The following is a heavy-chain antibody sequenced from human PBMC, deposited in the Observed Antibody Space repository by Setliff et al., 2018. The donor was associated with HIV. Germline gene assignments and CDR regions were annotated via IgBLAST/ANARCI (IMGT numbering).Heavy chain of an antibody. J-gene: IGHJ3*02. V-gene: IGHV1-8*02. CDR3: ARGGQQLDLLAFDI. CDR2: MNPNSGNT. CDR1: GYTFTSYD. D-gene: IGHD6-13*01. Sequence: ASVKVSCKASGYTFTSYDINWVRQATGQGLEWMGWMNPNSGNTGYAQKFQGRVTMTRNTSISTAYMELSSLRSEDTAVYYCARGGQQLDLLAFDIWGQGTMVPVSS.